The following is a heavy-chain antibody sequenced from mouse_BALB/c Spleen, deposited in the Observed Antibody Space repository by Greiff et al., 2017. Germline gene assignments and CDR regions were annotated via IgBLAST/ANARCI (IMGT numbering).Heavy chain of an antibody. CDR3: VRDGSSAYYAMDY. CDR2: IWTGGGT. J-gene: IGHJ4*01. Sequence: VQLQQSGPSLVQPSQSLSITCTVSGFSLTSYGVHWVRQPPGKGLEWLGVIWTGGGTNYNSAFMSRLSISKDNSKSQVFLKMNSLQTDDTAIYYCVRDGSSAYYAMDYWGQGTSVTVSS. D-gene: IGHD1-1*01. V-gene: IGHV2-9-2*01. CDR1: GFSLTSYG.